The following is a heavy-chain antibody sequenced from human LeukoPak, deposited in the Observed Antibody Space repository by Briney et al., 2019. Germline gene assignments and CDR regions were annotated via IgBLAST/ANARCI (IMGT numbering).Heavy chain of an antibody. D-gene: IGHD3-10*01. J-gene: IGHJ6*02. Sequence: PGRSLRLSCAASGFTFSSFGMNWVREAPGKGLEWVSYISYSGSLTDHADSVKGRFTISRDNAKNSLYLQLNSLRDEDTAVYFCAKVIRGGYGMDVWGQGTTVTVSS. CDR3: AKVIRGGYGMDV. V-gene: IGHV3-48*02. CDR2: ISYSGSLT. CDR1: GFTFSSFG.